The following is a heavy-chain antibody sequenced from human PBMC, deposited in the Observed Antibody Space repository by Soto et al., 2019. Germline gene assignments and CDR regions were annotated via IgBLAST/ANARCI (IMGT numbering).Heavy chain of an antibody. J-gene: IGHJ4*02. CDR1: GYTFTSFY. Sequence: QVQLVQSGAEVKKPGASVKVSCKASGYTFTSFYIHWVRQAPGQGLEWMGIINPSGGSTNYAQKFQGRAIVPRDTSTSTVYMELSSLKSEDTAVYYCARNLAACDYWGQGTLVTVSS. CDR3: ARNLAACDY. V-gene: IGHV1-46*01. D-gene: IGHD6-25*01. CDR2: INPSGGST.